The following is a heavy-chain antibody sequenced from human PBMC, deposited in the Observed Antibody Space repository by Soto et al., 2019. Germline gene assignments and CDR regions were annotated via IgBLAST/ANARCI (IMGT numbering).Heavy chain of an antibody. J-gene: IGHJ3*02. D-gene: IGHD6-19*01. CDR1: GYTFTSYV. V-gene: IGHV1-18*01. Sequence: ASVKVSCKASGYTFTSYVISWVRQAPGQGLEWMGWISAYNGNTNYAQKLQGRVTMTTDTSTSTAYMELRSLRSDDTAVYYCAIMAGTDDAFDIWGQGTMVTVSS. CDR2: ISAYNGNT. CDR3: AIMAGTDDAFDI.